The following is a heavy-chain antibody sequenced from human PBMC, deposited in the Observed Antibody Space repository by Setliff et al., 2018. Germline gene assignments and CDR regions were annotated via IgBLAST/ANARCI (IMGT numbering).Heavy chain of an antibody. D-gene: IGHD6-6*01. Sequence: SVKVSCKASGATFSSYGISWVRQAPGQGLEWMGGTIPMFGTTEYAQKFQGRLTIITDESTNTAFMQLSSLRSDDTAVYYCEREGAGRRSSTDYRYYMDVWGKGTTVTVSS. CDR1: GATFSSYG. J-gene: IGHJ6*03. V-gene: IGHV1-69*05. CDR2: TIPMFGTT. CDR3: EREGAGRRSSTDYRYYMDV.